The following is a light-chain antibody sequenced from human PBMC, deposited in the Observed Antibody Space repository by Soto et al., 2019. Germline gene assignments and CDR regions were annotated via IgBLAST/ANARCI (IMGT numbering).Light chain of an antibody. CDR1: QDISSW. J-gene: IGKJ3*01. CDR2: AAS. V-gene: IGKV1-12*01. CDR3: QQAYSFPFT. Sequence: DIQMTQSPSSVSASVGDRVTITCRASQDISSWVAWFQQKPGKAPKLLVFAASRLPRGVPSRFSGSESGADFTLTISSLQPEDFATYYCQQAYSFPFTFGPGTKVDF.